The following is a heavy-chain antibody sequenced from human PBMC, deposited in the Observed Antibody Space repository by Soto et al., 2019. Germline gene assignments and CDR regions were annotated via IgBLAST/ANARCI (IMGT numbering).Heavy chain of an antibody. CDR2: IYYSGST. CDR1: GGSISSYY. Sequence: PSETLSLTCTVSGGSISSYYWSWIRQPPGKGLEWIGYIYYSGSTNYNPSLKSRVTISVDTSKSQFSLKLSSVTAADTAVYYCARIRSVVVAASFYMDVWGKGTTVTVSS. CDR3: ARIRSVVVAASFYMDV. J-gene: IGHJ6*03. V-gene: IGHV4-59*01. D-gene: IGHD2-15*01.